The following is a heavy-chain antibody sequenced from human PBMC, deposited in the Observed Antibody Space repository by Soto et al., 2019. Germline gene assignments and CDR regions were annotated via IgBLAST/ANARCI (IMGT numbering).Heavy chain of an antibody. Sequence: AASVKVSCKASGYTFTSYAMHWVRQAPGQRLEWMGWINAGNGNTKYSQKFQGRVTITRDTSASTAYMELSSLRSEDTAVYYCARVGIVLVPAAITAPPDYWGQGTLVTVSS. V-gene: IGHV1-3*01. J-gene: IGHJ4*02. CDR3: ARVGIVLVPAAITAPPDY. CDR1: GYTFTSYA. D-gene: IGHD2-2*01. CDR2: INAGNGNT.